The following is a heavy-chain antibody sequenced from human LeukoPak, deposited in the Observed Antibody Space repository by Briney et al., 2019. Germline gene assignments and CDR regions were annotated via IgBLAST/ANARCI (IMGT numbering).Heavy chain of an antibody. CDR1: GGSISSSNW. Sequence: PSETLSLTCAVSGGSISSSNWWSWVRQPPGKGLGWIGEIYHSGSTNYNPSLKSRVTISVDKSKNQFSLKLSSVTAADTAVYYCARYMYYYDSSGYWGDYWGQGTLVTVSS. CDR2: IYHSGST. V-gene: IGHV4-4*02. CDR3: ARYMYYYDSSGYWGDY. J-gene: IGHJ4*02. D-gene: IGHD3-22*01.